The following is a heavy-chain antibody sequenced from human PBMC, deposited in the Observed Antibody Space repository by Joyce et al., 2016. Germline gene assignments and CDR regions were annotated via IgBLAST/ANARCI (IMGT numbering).Heavy chain of an antibody. J-gene: IGHJ4*02. CDR1: GDSVSSKSAA. D-gene: IGHD2-21*02. Sequence: QVQLQQSGPGLVEPSQTLSLTCTISGDSVSSKSAAWTWIRQSPSGVLEWMGRTYYRSQWYSDYAPSMKSRIINNPDTAKNQFSLQLNSVTSEDTAVYYCGREISVTPTFDYWGQRTLVTVSS. CDR2: TYYRSQWYS. CDR3: GREISVTPTFDY. V-gene: IGHV6-1*01.